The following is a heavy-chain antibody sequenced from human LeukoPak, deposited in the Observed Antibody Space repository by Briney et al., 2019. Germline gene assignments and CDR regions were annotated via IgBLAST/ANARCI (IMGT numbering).Heavy chain of an antibody. D-gene: IGHD3-3*01. CDR2: INHSGST. CDR1: GGSFSGYY. J-gene: IGHJ4*02. V-gene: IGHV4-34*01. CDR3: ARRYYDFWSGPARVDY. Sequence: KASETLSLTCAVYGGSFSGYYWSWIRQPPGKGLEWIGEINHSGSTNYNPSLKSRVTISVDTSKNQFSLKLSSVTAADTAVYYCARRYYDFWSGPARVDYWGQGTLVTVSS.